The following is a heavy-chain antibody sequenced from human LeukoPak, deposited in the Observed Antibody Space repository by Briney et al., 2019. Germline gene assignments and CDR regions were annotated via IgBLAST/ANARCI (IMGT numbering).Heavy chain of an antibody. CDR1: GYTFTSYG. CDR2: INPNSGVT. CDR3: TRASPASLEFDY. D-gene: IGHD6-6*01. Sequence: ASVKVSCKASGYTFTSYGISWVRQAPGQGLEWMGWINPNSGVTNYAQKFQGRVTMTGDTSISTAYMELSRLRSDDTAVYYCTRASPASLEFDYWGQGTLVTVSS. V-gene: IGHV1-2*02. J-gene: IGHJ4*02.